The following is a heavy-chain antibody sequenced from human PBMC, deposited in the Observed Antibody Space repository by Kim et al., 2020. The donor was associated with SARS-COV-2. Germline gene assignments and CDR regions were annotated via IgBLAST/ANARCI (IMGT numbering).Heavy chain of an antibody. CDR2: YI. Sequence: YINYADSVKGRFPVSRDNAKNSLYLQMNSLRAEDTAVYYCARDMVYGMDVWGPGTTVTVSS. D-gene: IGHD2-8*01. CDR3: ARDMVYGMDV. V-gene: IGHV3-21*01. J-gene: IGHJ6*02.